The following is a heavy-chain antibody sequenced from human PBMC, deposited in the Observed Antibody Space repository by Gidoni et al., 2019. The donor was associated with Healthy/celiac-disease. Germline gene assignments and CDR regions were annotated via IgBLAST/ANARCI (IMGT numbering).Heavy chain of an antibody. CDR3: ARGGGSSPRGGWFDP. Sequence: QVQLQQWGAGLFKPSETLSLTCAVYGGSFSGYYWSWIRQPPGKGLEWIGEINQSGSTNYNPSLKSRVTISVDTSKNQFSLKLSSVTAADTAVYYCARGGGSSPRGGWFDPWGQGTLVTVSS. V-gene: IGHV4-34*01. D-gene: IGHD6-13*01. CDR1: GGSFSGYY. J-gene: IGHJ5*02. CDR2: INQSGST.